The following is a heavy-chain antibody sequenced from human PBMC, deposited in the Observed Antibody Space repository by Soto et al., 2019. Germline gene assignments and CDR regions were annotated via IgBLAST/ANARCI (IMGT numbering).Heavy chain of an antibody. V-gene: IGHV3-64D*08. J-gene: IGHJ3*02. CDR2: ISSNGGST. CDR1: GFTFSSYA. CDR3: VKRYWLRSRPGDAFDI. Sequence: GGSLRLSCSASGFTFSSYAMHWVRQAPGKGLEYVSAISSNGGSTYYADSVKGRFTISRDNSKNTLYLQMSSLRAEDTAVYYXVKRYWLRSRPGDAFDIWGQGTMVTVSS. D-gene: IGHD5-12*01.